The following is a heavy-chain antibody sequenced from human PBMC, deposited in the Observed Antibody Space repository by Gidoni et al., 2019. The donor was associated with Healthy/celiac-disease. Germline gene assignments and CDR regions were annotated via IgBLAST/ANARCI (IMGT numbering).Heavy chain of an antibody. D-gene: IGHD6-13*01. Sequence: EVQLVESGGGLVKPGGSLRLYCAASGFTFSSYSMNWVRQAPGKGLEGFSSISSSSSYIYYADSVKGRFTISRDNAKNSLYLQMNSLRAEDTAVYYCARARKEQQLGKRKNYYYYGMDVWGQGTTVTVSS. CDR3: ARARKEQQLGKRKNYYYYGMDV. CDR1: GFTFSSYS. CDR2: ISSSSSYI. V-gene: IGHV3-21*01. J-gene: IGHJ6*02.